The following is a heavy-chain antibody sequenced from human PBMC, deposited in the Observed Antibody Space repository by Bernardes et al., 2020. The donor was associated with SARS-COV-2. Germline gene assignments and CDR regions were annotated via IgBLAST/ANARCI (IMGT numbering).Heavy chain of an antibody. J-gene: IGHJ4*03. D-gene: IGHD3-3*01. V-gene: IGHV3-7*05. CDR3: ARDRVIRGFWSGSGYSGYYDF. Sequence: GGSLRLSCAASGFTFSDYWMSWVRQAPGKGLEWVANIKQDGSEKYYVDSVKVRFTISRDNAMNSLYLQMRSLRAGDTAVYYCARDRVIRGFWSGSGYSGYYDFWGHGTLIIGSS. CDR2: IKQDGSEK. CDR1: GFTFSDYW.